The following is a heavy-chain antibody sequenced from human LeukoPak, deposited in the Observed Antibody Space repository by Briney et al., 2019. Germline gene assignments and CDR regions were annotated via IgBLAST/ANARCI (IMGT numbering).Heavy chain of an antibody. CDR1: GFTFSSYS. CDR2: ISSSGGFI. D-gene: IGHD2-8*02. Sequence: PGGSLRLSCAASGFTFSSYSMNWVRQAPGKGLEWVSSISSSGGFIYYADSVKCRFTISRDNAKNSLYLPMNSLRAEDTAVYYCARDSNGGGVDFDYWGQGTLVTVSS. CDR3: ARDSNGGGVDFDY. V-gene: IGHV3-21*01. J-gene: IGHJ4*02.